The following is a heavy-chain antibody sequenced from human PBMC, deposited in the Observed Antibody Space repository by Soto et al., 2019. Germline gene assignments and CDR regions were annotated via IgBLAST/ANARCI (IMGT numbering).Heavy chain of an antibody. CDR1: GGSISSYY. J-gene: IGHJ6*03. CDR2: IYYSGST. D-gene: IGHD3-3*01. Sequence: QVQLQESGPGLVKPSETLSLTCTVSGGSISSYYWSWIRQPPGKGLEWIGYIYYSGSTNYNPSLKSRVTISVETSKNQFSLKLSSVTAADTAVYYCARRVEDKLSIFGVVNYYYYMDVWGKGTTVTVSS. CDR3: ARRVEDKLSIFGVVNYYYYMDV. V-gene: IGHV4-59*01.